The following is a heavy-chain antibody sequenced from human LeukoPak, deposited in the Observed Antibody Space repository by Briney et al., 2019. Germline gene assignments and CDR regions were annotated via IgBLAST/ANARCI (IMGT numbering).Heavy chain of an antibody. Sequence: GGSLRLSCAASGFTFSSYAMSWVRQAPGKGLEWVSAISGSGGSTYYADSVKGRFTISRDNSKNTLYLQMNSLRAEDTAVYYCARVGSGSEVLVLRYFDWSTRQNYGMDVWGQGTTVTVSS. V-gene: IGHV3-23*01. D-gene: IGHD3-9*01. CDR2: ISGSGGST. CDR3: ARVGSGSEVLVLRYFDWSTRQNYGMDV. J-gene: IGHJ6*02. CDR1: GFTFSSYA.